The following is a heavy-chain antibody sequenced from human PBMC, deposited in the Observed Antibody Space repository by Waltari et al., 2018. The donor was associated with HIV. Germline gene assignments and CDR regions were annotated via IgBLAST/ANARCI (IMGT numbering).Heavy chain of an antibody. D-gene: IGHD4-17*01. CDR2: MKGDGSGT. J-gene: IGHJ4*02. CDR1: GFTFSSHW. V-gene: IGHV3-74*01. Sequence: EVQLVESGGGLVQAGGSLRLSCAASGFTFSSHWMHWVRQAPGKGLVWVAGMKGDGSGTSYADSVRGRFSISRENAENSLHLHMNSVRPEDTGLYYCTREGVETTAPADYWGQGTLVTVSS. CDR3: TREGVETTAPADY.